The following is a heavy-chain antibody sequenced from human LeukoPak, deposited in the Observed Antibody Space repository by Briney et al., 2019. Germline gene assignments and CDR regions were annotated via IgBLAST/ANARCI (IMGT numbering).Heavy chain of an antibody. Sequence: SETLSLTCTVSGGSISSYYWSWIRQPPGKGLEWIGYIYYSGSTSYNPSLKSRVTIAVETSKNQFSLKLSSVTAADKAVYYCARGVTVFDYWGQGTLVTVSS. CDR2: IYYSGST. D-gene: IGHD2-21*02. CDR1: GGSISSYY. CDR3: ARGVTVFDY. V-gene: IGHV4-59*12. J-gene: IGHJ4*02.